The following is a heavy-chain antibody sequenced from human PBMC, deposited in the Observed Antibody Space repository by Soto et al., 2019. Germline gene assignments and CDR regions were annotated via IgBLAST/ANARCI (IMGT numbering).Heavy chain of an antibody. V-gene: IGHV4-59*01. D-gene: IGHD6-19*01. Sequence: QVQLQESGPGLVKPSETLSLTCTVSGGSISSDSWSWIRQSPGTALEWIGYSYYNGVTKYNPSLKSRVTISVDTSKNQFSLKLTSVTAADTAVYYCARRSRSSSGWSLLDYWGQGTLVTVSS. CDR1: GGSISSDS. CDR2: SYYNGVT. J-gene: IGHJ4*02. CDR3: ARRSRSSSGWSLLDY.